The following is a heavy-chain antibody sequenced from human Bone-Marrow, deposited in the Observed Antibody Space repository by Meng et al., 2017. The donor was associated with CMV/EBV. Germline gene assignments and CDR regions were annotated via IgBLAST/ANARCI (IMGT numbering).Heavy chain of an antibody. V-gene: IGHV1-24*01. D-gene: IGHD4-17*01. J-gene: IGHJ4*02. CDR2: FDPEDGET. CDR3: ATSGNGDYLTGGY. Sequence: QVPLLQLGAGVKNPGASVKVSCKVSGYTLTEFSMHWVRQAPGKGLEWMGGFDPEDGETIYAQKFQGRVTMTEDTSTDTAYMELSSLRSEDTAVYYCATSGNGDYLTGGYWGQGTLVTVSS. CDR1: GYTLTEFS.